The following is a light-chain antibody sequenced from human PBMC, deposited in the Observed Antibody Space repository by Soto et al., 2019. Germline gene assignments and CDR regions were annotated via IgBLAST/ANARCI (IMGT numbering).Light chain of an antibody. CDR3: QQYSSPPLT. Sequence: DIVMTQSPYSLAVSLGERATINCKSSQNVLYSSNNKNQLAWYQQKPGQPPKLLIYWASTRESGVPDRFSGSGSGSDFLLTGSRLQAADVSVYSCQQYSSPPLTCGGGIKLAIQ. CDR1: QNVLYSSNNKNQ. V-gene: IGKV4-1*01. J-gene: IGKJ4*01. CDR2: WAS.